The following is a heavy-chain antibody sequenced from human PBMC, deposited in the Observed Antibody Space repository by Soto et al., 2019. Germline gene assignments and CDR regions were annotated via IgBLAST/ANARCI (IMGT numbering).Heavy chain of an antibody. J-gene: IGHJ4*02. Sequence: GESLKISCKGSGYSFTSYWISWVRQMPGKGLEWTGRIDPSDSDTRYSPSFQGQVAMPVDKSISTAYLQWNSLKASDTAMYYCARHGGRLIAPAYWGQGTLVTVSS. CDR3: ARHGGRLIAPAY. CDR1: GYSFTSYW. V-gene: IGHV5-51*01. CDR2: IDPSDSDT. D-gene: IGHD2-2*01.